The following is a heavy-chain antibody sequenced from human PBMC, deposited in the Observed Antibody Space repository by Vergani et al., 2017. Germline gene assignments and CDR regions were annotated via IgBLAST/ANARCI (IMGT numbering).Heavy chain of an antibody. CDR3: ASGGFTMDRRGFFDY. Sequence: QVQLQESGPGLVKPSETLSLTCTVSGGSISSYYWSWIRQPPGKGLEWVGYIYYSGSTNYNPSLKSRVTISVDTSKNQFSRKLSAVTAADTAVYYCASGGFTMDRRGFFDYWGQGTLVTVSS. J-gene: IGHJ4*02. D-gene: IGHD3-10*01. V-gene: IGHV4-59*08. CDR1: GGSISSYY. CDR2: IYYSGST.